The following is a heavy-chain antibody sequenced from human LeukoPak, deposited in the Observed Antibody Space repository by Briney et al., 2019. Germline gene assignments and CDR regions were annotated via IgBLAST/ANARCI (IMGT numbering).Heavy chain of an antibody. D-gene: IGHD5-12*01. V-gene: IGHV3-30*18. CDR2: ISPDGSNK. Sequence: GGSLTLSCAASGFTFSNYGMHWVRQAPGKGLEWVAVISPDGSNKYYADSVKGRFTISRDNSKNTLYLQMNTLSADDTAVYYCAKEISAYGGYDYWGQGTLVPVSS. CDR3: AKEISAYGGYDY. J-gene: IGHJ4*02. CDR1: GFTFSNYG.